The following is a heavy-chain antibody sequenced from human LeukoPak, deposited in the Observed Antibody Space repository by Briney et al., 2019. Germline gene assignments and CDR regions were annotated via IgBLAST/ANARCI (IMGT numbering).Heavy chain of an antibody. CDR3: TRVSSKDSGALDAFDI. J-gene: IGHJ3*02. D-gene: IGHD2-15*01. Sequence: PGGSLRLSCAASGFTFSSYDMHWVRQPTGRGLEWVSAIDTAGDTYYPGSVKGRFTISRENAKNSFYLQMNSLRAGDTAVYYCTRVSSKDSGALDAFDIWGHGTVVTVSS. CDR1: GFTFSSYD. CDR2: IDTAGDT. V-gene: IGHV3-13*01.